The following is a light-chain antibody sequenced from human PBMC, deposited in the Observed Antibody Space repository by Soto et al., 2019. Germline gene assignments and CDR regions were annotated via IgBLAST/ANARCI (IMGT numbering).Light chain of an antibody. Sequence: EIVLTQSPGTLSLSPGERATLSCRASQSVSSSYLAWYQQKPGQAPRLLIYGASSRATGIPDRFSGSGSGTDFTLTISRLEPEDFAVYYCQQYASSPWPFGQGTKVDIX. J-gene: IGKJ1*01. CDR3: QQYASSPWP. V-gene: IGKV3-20*01. CDR2: GAS. CDR1: QSVSSSY.